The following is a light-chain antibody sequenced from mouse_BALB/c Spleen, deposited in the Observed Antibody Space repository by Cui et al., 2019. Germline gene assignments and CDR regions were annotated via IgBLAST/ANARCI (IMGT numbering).Light chain of an antibody. Sequence: DIVLTQSEATLTVTPGDRVSRYCRASQRISNYLHWYQQKSHESPRLLIKDASQSISGIPSSFSGSGSGTDFTLIINSMETEDFGMYFCQQSNSCPLTFGAGTKLELK. CDR1: QRISNY. CDR2: DAS. J-gene: IGKJ5*01. V-gene: IGKV5-45*01. CDR3: QQSNSCPLT.